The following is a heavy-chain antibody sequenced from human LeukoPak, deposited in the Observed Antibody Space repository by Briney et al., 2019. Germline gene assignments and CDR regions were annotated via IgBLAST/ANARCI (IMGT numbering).Heavy chain of an antibody. D-gene: IGHD3-10*01. CDR2: INSDGKT. V-gene: IGHV3-74*01. J-gene: IGHJ4*02. CDR1: GSTFSTTW. CDR3: ARDWYYSIDY. Sequence: GRSLCLACAPYGSTFSTTWMHCVRLAAGKGLIWVSRINSDGKTSYADSVEGRFTISRNNAKHMLYMQMNRLRAEETAVSYWARDWYYSIDYWGQGTLVTVSS.